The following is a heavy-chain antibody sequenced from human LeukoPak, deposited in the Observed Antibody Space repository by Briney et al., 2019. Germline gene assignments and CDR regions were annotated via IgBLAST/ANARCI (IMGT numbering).Heavy chain of an antibody. D-gene: IGHD2-15*01. CDR2: MNPNTGNT. CDR3: ARRESTHYSRDY. Sequence: ASVKVSCKASGYTFTSYDINWVRQAPGQGLEWMGWMNPNTGNTGYAQKFQGRVTMTGNTSISTAYMELSSLRSDDTAVYYCARRESTHYSRDYWGQGTLVTVSS. V-gene: IGHV1-8*01. J-gene: IGHJ4*02. CDR1: GYTFTSYD.